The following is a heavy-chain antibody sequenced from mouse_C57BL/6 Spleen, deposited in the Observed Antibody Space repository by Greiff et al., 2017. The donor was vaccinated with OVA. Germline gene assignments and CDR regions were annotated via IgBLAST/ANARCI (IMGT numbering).Heavy chain of an antibody. CDR1: GYTFTSYW. CDR2: IHPNSGST. J-gene: IGHJ4*01. D-gene: IGHD1-1*01. V-gene: IGHV1-64*01. Sequence: VKLQQPGAELVKPGASVKLSCKASGYTFTSYWMHWVKQRPGQGLEWIGMIHPNSGSTNYNEKFKSKATLTVDKSSSTAYMQLSSLTSEDSAVYYCALYYGSSPYAMDDWGQGTSVTVSS. CDR3: ALYYGSSPYAMDD.